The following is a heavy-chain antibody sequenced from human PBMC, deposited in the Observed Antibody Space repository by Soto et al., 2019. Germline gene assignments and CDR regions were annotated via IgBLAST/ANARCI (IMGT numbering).Heavy chain of an antibody. J-gene: IGHJ3*02. CDR1: GFTFTTYA. V-gene: IGHV3-23*01. CDR2: ISAGGGSV. Sequence: EVQLLESGGGLVQPGGSLRLSCAASGFTFTTYAMSWVRQAPGKGLEWVSAISAGGGSVYYAESVKGRFTISRDNSIKRLYLQMTSLRTDDTAVYYWAHPRGYGVFDAYESWGQGTMV. D-gene: IGHD4-17*01. CDR3: AHPRGYGVFDAYES.